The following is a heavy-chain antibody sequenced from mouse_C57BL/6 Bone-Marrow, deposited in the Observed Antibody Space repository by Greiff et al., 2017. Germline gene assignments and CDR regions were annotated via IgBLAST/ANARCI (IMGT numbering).Heavy chain of an antibody. V-gene: IGHV1-15*01. CDR3: TRRWLLHVDY. CDR1: GYTFTDYE. Sequence: VKLRQSGAELVRPGASVTLSCKASGYTFTDYEMHWVKQTPVPGLEWIGAIDPETGGTAYNQKFKGKAILTADKSSSTAYMELRSLTSEDSAVYYCTRRWLLHVDYWGQGTTLTVSS. D-gene: IGHD2-3*01. CDR2: IDPETGGT. J-gene: IGHJ2*01.